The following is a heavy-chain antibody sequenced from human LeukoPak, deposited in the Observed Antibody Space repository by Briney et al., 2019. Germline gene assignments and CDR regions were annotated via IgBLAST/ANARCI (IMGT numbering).Heavy chain of an antibody. V-gene: IGHV4-31*02. CDR1: GGSISSGGYC. CDR3: ARDADYYDSSGYPHDAFDI. D-gene: IGHD3-22*01. J-gene: IGHJ3*02. Sequence: SQTLSLTWTVSGGSISSGGYCWNWIRQHPGKGLEWIGYIYYSASTYYNPSLKRRVTISADTSKNQSSLKLSSVTAADTAVYYCARDADYYDSSGYPHDAFDIWGQGTMVTVSS. CDR2: IYYSAST.